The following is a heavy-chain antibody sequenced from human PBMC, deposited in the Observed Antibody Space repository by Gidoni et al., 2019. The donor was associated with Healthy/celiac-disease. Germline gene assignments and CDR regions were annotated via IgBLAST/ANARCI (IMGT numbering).Heavy chain of an antibody. D-gene: IGHD4-17*01. CDR2: IIPLFGTA. V-gene: IGHV1-69*01. Sequence: QVQLVQSGAEVKKPGSSVKASCKASGGTFSSYPIRWVRQAPGEGLEWMGGIIPLFGTANYAQKFQGRVTITADESTSTAYMELSSLRSEDTAVYYCARSDYGDYVNGEDYYGMDVWGQGTTVTVSS. CDR1: GGTFSSYP. J-gene: IGHJ6*02. CDR3: ARSDYGDYVNGEDYYGMDV.